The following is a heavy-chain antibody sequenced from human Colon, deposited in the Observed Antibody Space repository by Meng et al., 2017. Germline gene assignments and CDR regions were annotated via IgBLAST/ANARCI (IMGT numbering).Heavy chain of an antibody. V-gene: IGHV4-28*01. CDR2: IYYSGRT. CDR3: ARKRDGYNPFDD. Sequence: VQLQARGQGLVNPSATLSLTCAVSGYSISSSIWWVWIRQPQGKGLEWIGYIYYSGRTDYNPSLKGRVTMSVDTSKNQFSLKLSSVTAVDTAVYYCARKRDGYNPFDDWGQGTLVTVSS. J-gene: IGHJ4*02. D-gene: IGHD5-24*01. CDR1: GYSISSSIW.